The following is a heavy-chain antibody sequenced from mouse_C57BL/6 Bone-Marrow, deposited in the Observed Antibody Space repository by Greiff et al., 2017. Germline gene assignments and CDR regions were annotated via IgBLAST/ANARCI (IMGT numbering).Heavy chain of an antibody. V-gene: IGHV1-59*01. J-gene: IGHJ2*01. CDR1: GYTFTSYW. CDR2: IDPSDSYT. D-gene: IGHD2-5*01. CDR3: ALYSNVFDY. Sequence: QVQLQQPGAELVRPGTSVKLSCKASGYTFTSYWMHWVKQRPGQGLEWIGVIDPSDSYTNYNQKFKGKATLTVDTSSSTAYMQLSSLTSEDSAVYYCALYSNVFDYWGQGTTLTVSS.